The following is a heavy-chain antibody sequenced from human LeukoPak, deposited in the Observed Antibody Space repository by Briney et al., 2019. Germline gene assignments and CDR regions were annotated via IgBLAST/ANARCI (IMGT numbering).Heavy chain of an antibody. CDR2: IYYSGIT. CDR1: GGSISTSRYY. J-gene: IGHJ4*02. V-gene: IGHV4-39*01. CDR3: ARVAGLRRRPLDY. Sequence: SETLSLTCTVSGGSISTSRYYWGWIRQPPGKGLEWIGSIYYSGITYYNPSLKSRVTISLDTSKNQFSLKLTSVTAADTAVYYCARVAGLRRRPLDYWGQGTLVTVSS. D-gene: IGHD3-9*01.